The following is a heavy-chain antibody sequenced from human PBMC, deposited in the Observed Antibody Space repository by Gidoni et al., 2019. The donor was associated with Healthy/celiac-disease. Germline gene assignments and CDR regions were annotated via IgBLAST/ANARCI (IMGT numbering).Heavy chain of an antibody. J-gene: IGHJ3*02. D-gene: IGHD6-13*01. Sequence: EVQLVETGGGLIQPGGSLRLSRAASGSTVISNYMSWVRQAPGKGVEWVSVIYSGGSTYYADSVKGRFTISRDNSKNTLYLQMNSLRAEDTAVYYCARDPGYSSSWYGPDAFDIWGQGTMVTVSS. V-gene: IGHV3-53*02. CDR2: IYSGGST. CDR3: ARDPGYSSSWYGPDAFDI. CDR1: GSTVISNY.